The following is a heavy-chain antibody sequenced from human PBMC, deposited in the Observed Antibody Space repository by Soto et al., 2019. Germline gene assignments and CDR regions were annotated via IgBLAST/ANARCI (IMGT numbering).Heavy chain of an antibody. CDR1: GGSLSDYY. CDR3: ARAFSKSEDYFDY. Sequence: SETLSLTCGVFGGSLSDYYWSWIRQPPGKGLEWIGYIYYSGSTYYNRSLTSRVTISVDTSKNQFSLKLSSVTAADTAVYYCARAFSKSEDYFDYWGQGTLVTVS. V-gene: IGHV4-59*06. CDR2: IYYSGST. D-gene: IGHD4-4*01. J-gene: IGHJ4*02.